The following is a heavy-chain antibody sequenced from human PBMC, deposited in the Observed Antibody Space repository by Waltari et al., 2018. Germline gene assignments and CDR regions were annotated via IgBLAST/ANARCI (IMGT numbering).Heavy chain of an antibody. CDR2: IYYRGST. Sequence: QVQLQESGPGLVKPSETLSRTCTVSGGSISSYYWSWIRQPPGKGLEWIGYIYYRGSTNYHPSLKSRVTISVDTSKNQFSLKLSSVTAADTAVYYCARGGIVGATGAFDIWGQGTMVTVSS. CDR3: ARGGIVGATGAFDI. CDR1: GGSISSYY. J-gene: IGHJ3*02. D-gene: IGHD1-26*01. V-gene: IGHV4-59*01.